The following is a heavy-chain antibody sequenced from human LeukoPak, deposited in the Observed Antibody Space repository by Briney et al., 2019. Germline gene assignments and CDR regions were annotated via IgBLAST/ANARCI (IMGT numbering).Heavy chain of an antibody. CDR3: ARHRAHWDTYYFDY. Sequence: PSETLSLTCTVSGGSISSSSYYWGWIRQPPGKGPEWIGSIYYSGSTYYNPSLKSRVTISVDTSKNQFSLKLSSVTAADTAVYYCARHRAHWDTYYFDYWGKGTLVTVSS. V-gene: IGHV4-39*01. CDR2: IYYSGST. D-gene: IGHD1/OR15-1a*01. J-gene: IGHJ4*02. CDR1: GGSISSSSYY.